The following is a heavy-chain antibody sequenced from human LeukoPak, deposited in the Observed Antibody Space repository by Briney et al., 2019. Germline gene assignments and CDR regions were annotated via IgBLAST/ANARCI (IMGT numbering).Heavy chain of an antibody. CDR1: GGSISSGGYY. CDR3: ARGIAMAGKEDGMDV. CDR2: IYYSGST. D-gene: IGHD6-19*01. V-gene: IGHV4-31*03. Sequence: SETLSLTCTVSGGSISSGGYYWSWIRQHPGKGLEWIGYIYYSGSTYYNPSLKSRVTISVDTSKNQFSLKLSSVTAADTAVYYCARGIAMAGKEDGMDVWGQGTTVTVSS. J-gene: IGHJ6*02.